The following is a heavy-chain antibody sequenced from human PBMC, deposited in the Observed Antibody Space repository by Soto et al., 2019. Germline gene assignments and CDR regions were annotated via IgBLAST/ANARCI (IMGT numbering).Heavy chain of an antibody. J-gene: IGHJ6*02. V-gene: IGHV3-9*01. CDR3: AKDIFPYYYGSGRTGGGMDV. CDR2: ISWNSGSI. D-gene: IGHD3-10*01. CDR1: GFTFDDYA. Sequence: DVQLVESGGGLVQPGRSLRLSCAASGFTFDDYAMHWVRQAPGKGLEWVSGISWNSGSIGYADSVKGRFTISRDNAKNSLYLQMNSLRAEDTALYYCAKDIFPYYYGSGRTGGGMDVWGQGTTVTVSS.